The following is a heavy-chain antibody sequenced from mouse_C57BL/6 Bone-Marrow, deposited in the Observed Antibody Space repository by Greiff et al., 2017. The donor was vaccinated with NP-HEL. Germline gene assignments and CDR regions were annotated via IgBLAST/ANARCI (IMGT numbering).Heavy chain of an antibody. Sequence: EVQVVESGGGLVQPGGSLSLSCAASGFTFTDYYMSWVRQPPGKALEWLGFIRNKANGYTTEYSASVKGRFTISRDNSQSILYLQMNALRAEDSATYYCASLYYDYGDYAMDYWGQGTSVTVSS. CDR1: GFTFTDYY. CDR2: IRNKANGYTT. CDR3: ASLYYDYGDYAMDY. J-gene: IGHJ4*01. D-gene: IGHD2-4*01. V-gene: IGHV7-3*01.